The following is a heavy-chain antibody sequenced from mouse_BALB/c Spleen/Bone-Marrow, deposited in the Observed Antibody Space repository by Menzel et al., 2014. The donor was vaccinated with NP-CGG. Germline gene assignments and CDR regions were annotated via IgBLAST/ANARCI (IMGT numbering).Heavy chain of an antibody. D-gene: IGHD1-1*01. CDR2: ISSGGGST. J-gene: IGHJ2*01. Sequence: EVKLMESGGGLVKPGGSLELSCAASGFAFSSYDMSWVRQTPEKRLEWVAYISSGGGSTYYPDTAKGRFTISRDNAKNTLYLQMSSLKSEDTAMYYCAREVLRDYFDYWGQGTTLTVSS. V-gene: IGHV5-12-1*01. CDR1: GFAFSSYD. CDR3: AREVLRDYFDY.